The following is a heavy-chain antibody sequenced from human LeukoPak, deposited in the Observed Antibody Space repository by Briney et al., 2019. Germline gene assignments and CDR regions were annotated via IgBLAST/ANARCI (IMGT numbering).Heavy chain of an antibody. D-gene: IGHD5-12*01. CDR2: FDPEDGET. CDR3: ATVGIGGATLDFDY. Sequence: ASVKVSCKVSGYTLTELSMHWVRQAPGKGLEWMGGFDPEDGETIYAQKFQGRVTMTEDTSTDTAYMELSSLRSEDTAVYYCATVGIGGATLDFDYWGQGTLVTVSS. V-gene: IGHV1-24*01. J-gene: IGHJ4*02. CDR1: GYTLTELS.